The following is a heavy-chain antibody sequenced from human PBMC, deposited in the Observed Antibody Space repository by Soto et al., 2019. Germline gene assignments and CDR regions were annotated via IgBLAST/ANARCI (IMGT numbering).Heavy chain of an antibody. CDR2: ISYDGSNK. Sequence: GGSLRLSCAASGFTFSSYAMHWVRQAPGKGLEWVAVISYDGSNKYYADSVKGRFTISRDNSKNTLYLQMNSLRAEDTAVYYCARSISGSYYLDYWGQGTLVTVSS. J-gene: IGHJ4*02. V-gene: IGHV3-30-3*01. CDR3: ARSISGSYYLDY. CDR1: GFTFSSYA. D-gene: IGHD1-26*01.